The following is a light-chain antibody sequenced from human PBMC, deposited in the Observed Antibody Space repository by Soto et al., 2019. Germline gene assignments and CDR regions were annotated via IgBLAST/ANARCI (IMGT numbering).Light chain of an antibody. CDR3: QQANSFPT. Sequence: IQMTQSPSTLSASVGDRVTITCRASQGISSYLAWYQQKPGKAPKLLIYAASTLQSGVPSRFSGSGSGTDFTLTISGLQSEDFATYYCQQANSFPTFGQGTRLEIK. CDR1: QGISSY. J-gene: IGKJ5*01. CDR2: AAS. V-gene: IGKV1-9*01.